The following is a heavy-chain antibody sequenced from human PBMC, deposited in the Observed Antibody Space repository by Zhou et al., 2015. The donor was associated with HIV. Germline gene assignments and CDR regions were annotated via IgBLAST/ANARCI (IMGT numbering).Heavy chain of an antibody. D-gene: IGHD4-17*01. J-gene: IGHJ1*01. CDR3: ARGLAYGDSQVFFPQ. CDR2: IVPVFGTP. Sequence: QVQLVQSGAEVKKPGSSVKVSCKASGGSFSGYTVAWVRQAPGQGLEWVGGIVPVFGTPHYAQRLQGRVTIIVDESSSTAYMDLSSLRPDDSAVYYCARGLAYGDSQVFFPQWGQGTLVTVSA. V-gene: IGHV1-69*01. CDR1: GGSFSGYT.